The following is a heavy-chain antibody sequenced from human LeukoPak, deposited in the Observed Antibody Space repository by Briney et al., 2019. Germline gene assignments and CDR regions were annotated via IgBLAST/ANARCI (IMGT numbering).Heavy chain of an antibody. Sequence: GGSLRLSCAASGFTFSSYGMHWVRQAPGKGLEWVAVISYDGSNKYYADSVKGRFTISRDNSKNTLYLQMNSLRAEDTAVYYCARDSGSQLKYFQHWGQGTLVTVSS. CDR3: ARDSGSQLKYFQH. CDR2: ISYDGSNK. J-gene: IGHJ1*01. D-gene: IGHD1-26*01. CDR1: GFTFSSYG. V-gene: IGHV3-30*03.